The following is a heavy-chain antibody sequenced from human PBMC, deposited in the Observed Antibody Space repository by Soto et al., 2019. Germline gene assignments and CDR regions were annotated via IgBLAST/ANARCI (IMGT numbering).Heavy chain of an antibody. CDR1: GFTVSNNY. J-gene: IGHJ4*02. D-gene: IGHD3-10*01. CDR2: IYSGGYT. V-gene: IGHV3-53*01. Sequence: EVQLVESGGGLIQPGGSLRLSCAVSGFTVSNNYMSWVRQAPGKGLEGVSVIYSGGYTAYGDSVKGRFTISRDNSKNNLFPQINTLSADDPAVFYGATTPGGGGYWGQGTLVTVSS. CDR3: ATTPGGGGY.